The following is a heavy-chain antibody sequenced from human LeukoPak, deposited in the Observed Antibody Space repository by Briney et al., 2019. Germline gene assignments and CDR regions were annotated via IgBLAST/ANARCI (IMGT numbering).Heavy chain of an antibody. Sequence: ESGPTEVKPTHILTHTCTFSGSSLRTSGVGVAWIRQPPGKALEWLALIYWDDDKRYSPALKSRLTITKDTSKNQIVLTMTNMDPMDTATYYCAHSLGYCSGGNYPNWFDPWGQGTLVTVSS. CDR2: IYWDDDK. J-gene: IGHJ5*02. CDR3: AHSLGYCSGGNYPNWFDP. CDR1: GSSLRTSGVG. V-gene: IGHV2-5*02. D-gene: IGHD2-15*01.